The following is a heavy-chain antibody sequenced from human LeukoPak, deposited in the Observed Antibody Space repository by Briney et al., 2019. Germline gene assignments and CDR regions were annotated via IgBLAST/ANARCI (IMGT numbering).Heavy chain of an antibody. CDR1: GYTLTSYG. CDR2: ISAYNGNT. J-gene: IGHJ4*02. CDR3: ARDLVSSYDSSGYYGY. V-gene: IGHV1-18*01. D-gene: IGHD3-22*01. Sequence: ASVKVSCKASGYTLTSYGISWVRQAPGQGLEWMGWISAYNGNTNYAQKLQGRVTMTTDTSTSTAYMELRSLRSDDTAVYYCARDLVSSYDSSGYYGYWGQGTLVTVSS.